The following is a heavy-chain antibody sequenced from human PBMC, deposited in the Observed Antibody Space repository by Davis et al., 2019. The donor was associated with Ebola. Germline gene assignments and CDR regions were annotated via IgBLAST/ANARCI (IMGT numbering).Heavy chain of an antibody. CDR2: INPNSGGT. D-gene: IGHD2-15*01. J-gene: IGHJ4*02. V-gene: IGHV1-2*05. Sequence: AASVKVSCKASGYTFTGYYMHWVRQAPGQGLEWMGRINPNSGGTNYAQKFQGRVTMTRDTSISTAYMKLSRLRSDDTVVYYCAREGYCSGGSCYQFDYWGQGTLVTVSS. CDR1: GYTFTGYY. CDR3: AREGYCSGGSCYQFDY.